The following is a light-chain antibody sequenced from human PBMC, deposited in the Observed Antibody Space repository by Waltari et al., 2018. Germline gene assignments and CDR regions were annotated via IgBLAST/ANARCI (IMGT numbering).Light chain of an antibody. CDR2: DGS. J-gene: IGKJ2*01. CDR3: QQYHSSLYT. V-gene: IGKV3D-20*01. CDR1: QSVWNTY. Sequence: IVLTQSPALLSLSPGETATLSCEASQSVWNTYLAWYQHKPGQAPRLLIYDGSARATGTPDRFSGSGAATQFTLTISRLEPEDFALYYCQQYHSSLYTFGQGTRLEMK.